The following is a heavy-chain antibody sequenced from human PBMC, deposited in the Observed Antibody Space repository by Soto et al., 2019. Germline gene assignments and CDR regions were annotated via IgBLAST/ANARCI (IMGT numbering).Heavy chain of an antibody. CDR3: AREGIAAAGTGWFDP. V-gene: IGHV1-69*13. D-gene: IGHD6-13*01. J-gene: IGHJ5*02. Sequence: ASVKVSCKVSVGTFSSYAISWVRQAPGQGLEWMGGIIPIFGTANYAQKFQGRVTITADESTSTAYMELSSLRSEDTAVYYCAREGIAAAGTGWFDPWGQGTLVTVSS. CDR1: VGTFSSYA. CDR2: IIPIFGTA.